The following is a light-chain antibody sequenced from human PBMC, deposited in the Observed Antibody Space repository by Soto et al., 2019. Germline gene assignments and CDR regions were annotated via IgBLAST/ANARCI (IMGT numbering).Light chain of an antibody. CDR1: QSVSSSY. V-gene: IGKV3-20*01. CDR2: GAS. J-gene: IGKJ3*01. CDR3: QQYGSSPLFT. Sequence: EIVLTQSPGTLSLSPGERATLSCRASQSVSSSYLAWYQQKPGQAPRLLIYGASGRATGIPDRFSGSGSGTDFTLTISSLEPEDFAVYDCQQYGSSPLFTFGPGTKVDIK.